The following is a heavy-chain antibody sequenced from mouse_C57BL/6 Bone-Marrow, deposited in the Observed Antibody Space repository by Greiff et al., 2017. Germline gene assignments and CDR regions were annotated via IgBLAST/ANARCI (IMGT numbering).Heavy chain of an antibody. V-gene: IGHV1-7*01. CDR3: ARWGTGTESWFAY. Sequence: QVQLQQSGAELAKPGASVKLSCKASGYTFTSYWMNWVKQRPGQGLEWIGYIHPSSGYTKYNQKFKDKATLTADKSSSTAYMQLSILTYEYSAVYFCARWGTGTESWFAYWGQGTLVTVSA. J-gene: IGHJ3*01. CDR1: GYTFTSYW. D-gene: IGHD4-1*01. CDR2: IHPSSGYT.